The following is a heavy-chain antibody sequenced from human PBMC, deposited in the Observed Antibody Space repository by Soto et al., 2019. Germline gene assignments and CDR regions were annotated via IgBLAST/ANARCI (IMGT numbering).Heavy chain of an antibody. Sequence: GGSLRLSCAASGFTFDDYAMHWVRQAPGKGLEWVSGISWNSGSIGYADSVKGRFTISRDNAKNSLYLQMNSLRAEDTALYYCAKLIQQLVLRGGMDVWGEGTTVTVSS. CDR1: GFTFDDYA. J-gene: IGHJ6*04. CDR3: AKLIQQLVLRGGMDV. V-gene: IGHV3-9*01. D-gene: IGHD6-13*01. CDR2: ISWNSGSI.